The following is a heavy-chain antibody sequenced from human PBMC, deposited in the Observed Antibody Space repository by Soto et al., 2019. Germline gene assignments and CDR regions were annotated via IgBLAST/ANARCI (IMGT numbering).Heavy chain of an antibody. CDR3: ARLGFNYDFLSGYYNGHHYYGIDF. CDR1: GYKVSTWHNFTSYW. Sequence: PGESLKISCMGSGYKVSTWHNFTSYWIAWVRQMPGEGLEWMGIIYPGDSDTRYSPSFQGQVTISADKSINSVYLQWSSLKASDTATYYCARLGFNYDFLSGYYNGHHYYGIDFWGQGTTGTVSS. CDR2: IYPGDSDT. V-gene: IGHV5-51*01. D-gene: IGHD3-3*01. J-gene: IGHJ6*02.